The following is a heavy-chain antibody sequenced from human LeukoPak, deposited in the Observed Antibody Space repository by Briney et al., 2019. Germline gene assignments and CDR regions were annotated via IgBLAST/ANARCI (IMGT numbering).Heavy chain of an antibody. Sequence: ASVKVSCKASGYTFTSYYMHWVRQAPGQGLEWMGIINPSGGSTSYAQKFQGRVTMTRDMSTSTVYMELSRLRSDDTAVYYCALGGDSYYYYYYMDVWGKGTTVTVSS. CDR3: ALGGDSYYYYYYMDV. V-gene: IGHV1-46*01. D-gene: IGHD2-21*02. CDR2: INPSGGST. CDR1: GYTFTSYY. J-gene: IGHJ6*03.